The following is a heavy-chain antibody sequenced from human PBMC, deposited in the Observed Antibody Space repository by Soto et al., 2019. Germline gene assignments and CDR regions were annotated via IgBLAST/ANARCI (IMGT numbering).Heavy chain of an antibody. V-gene: IGHV4-59*12. CDR3: ARVRDWFDP. J-gene: IGHJ5*02. CDR2: IYYSGST. CDR1: GGSISSYY. Sequence: PSETLSLTCTVSGGSISSYYWSWIRQPPGKGLEWIGYIYYSGSTNYNPSLKSRVTISVDTSKNQFSLRLTSVTAADTAVYYCARVRDWFDPWGQGTLVTVSS. D-gene: IGHD3-3*01.